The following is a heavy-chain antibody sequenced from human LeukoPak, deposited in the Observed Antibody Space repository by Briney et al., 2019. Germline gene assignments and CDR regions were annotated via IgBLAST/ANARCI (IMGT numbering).Heavy chain of an antibody. D-gene: IGHD2-21*02. CDR1: GGSFSGYY. Sequence: SETLSLTCAVYGGSFSGYYWSWIRQPPGKGLEWIGEINHSGSTNYNPSLKSRVTISVDTSKNQFSLKLSSVTVADTAVYYCARVSNGDCAYWGQGTLVTVSS. V-gene: IGHV4-34*01. CDR3: ARVSNGDCAY. J-gene: IGHJ4*02. CDR2: INHSGST.